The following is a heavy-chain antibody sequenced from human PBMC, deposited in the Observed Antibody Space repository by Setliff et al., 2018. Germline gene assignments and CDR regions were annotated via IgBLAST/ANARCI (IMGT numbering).Heavy chain of an antibody. V-gene: IGHV4-4*02. Sequence: SETLSLTCEVSGDSVSSSHWWSWVRQPPGRGLEWLGEICHTGSTTYSYNASLKSRVTVSLDKSKNQFSLKLTSVTAADTAVYYCARMSGFQYMDVWGKGTTVTVSS. CDR1: GDSVSSSHW. CDR2: ICHTGSTTY. J-gene: IGHJ6*03. CDR3: ARMSGFQYMDV. D-gene: IGHD3-3*01.